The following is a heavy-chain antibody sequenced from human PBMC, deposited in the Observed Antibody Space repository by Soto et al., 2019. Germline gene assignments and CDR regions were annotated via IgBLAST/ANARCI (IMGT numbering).Heavy chain of an antibody. Sequence: SVKVSCKASGGTFSSYAISWVRQAPGQGLEWMGGIIPIFGTANYAQKFQGRVTITADESTSTAYMELSSLRSEDTAVYYCAREVWVAMATYGMDVWGQGTTVTVSS. CDR1: GGTFSSYA. CDR2: IIPIFGTA. V-gene: IGHV1-69*13. J-gene: IGHJ6*02. D-gene: IGHD5-12*01. CDR3: AREVWVAMATYGMDV.